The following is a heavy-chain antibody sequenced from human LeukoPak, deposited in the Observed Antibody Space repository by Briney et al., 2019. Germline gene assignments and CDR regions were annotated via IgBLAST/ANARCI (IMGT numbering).Heavy chain of an antibody. CDR3: ARVTYYDFWSAYWYFQL. CDR2: IIPLFGTA. Sequence: ASVKVSCKASGGTLGSRGISWVRQAPGQGLEWMGGIIPLFGTANYAQKFQGRLTITTDESTNTAYMELSSLGSEDTAVYYCARVTYYDFWSAYWYFQLWGQGTLVTVSS. CDR1: GGTLGSRG. J-gene: IGHJ1*01. V-gene: IGHV1-69*05. D-gene: IGHD3-3*01.